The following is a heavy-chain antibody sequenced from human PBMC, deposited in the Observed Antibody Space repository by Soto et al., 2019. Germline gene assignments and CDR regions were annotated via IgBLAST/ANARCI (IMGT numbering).Heavy chain of an antibody. CDR2: IYWDDSK. D-gene: IGHD1-26*01. V-gene: IGHV2-5*02. Sequence: QITLKESCPPLVKPTQTLTLTCTFSGFSLTTDRVGVGWIRQPPGEALEWLAVIYWDDSKTYRPSLESRLTITKDTSKNQVALTMTNMDSLDTATYYCAHAYGGRSLYWGQGTLVTVSS. J-gene: IGHJ4*02. CDR3: AHAYGGRSLY. CDR1: GFSLTTDRVG.